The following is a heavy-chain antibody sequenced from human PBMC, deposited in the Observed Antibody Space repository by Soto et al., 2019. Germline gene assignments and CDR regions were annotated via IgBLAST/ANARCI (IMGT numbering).Heavy chain of an antibody. CDR1: GGSINYNSYH. V-gene: IGHV4-39*02. CDR3: ARLVVVAPVANV. Sequence: QLQLQESGPGLVKPSETLSLTCSVSGGSINYNSYHWGWIRQPPGPGLEWIGSIFYTGTTFYNPSLESRVTMSVDTSKNSFSLHLTSVTAADTAVYFCARLVVVAPVANVWGQGTLVTVSS. CDR2: IFYTGTT. D-gene: IGHD2-2*01. J-gene: IGHJ4*02.